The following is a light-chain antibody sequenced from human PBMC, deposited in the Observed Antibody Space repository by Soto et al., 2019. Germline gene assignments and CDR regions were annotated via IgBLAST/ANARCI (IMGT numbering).Light chain of an antibody. J-gene: IGKJ4*01. Sequence: EIVMTQAPATLSVSPGERATLSCRASQSGSNNLAWYQQKPGQAPRLLIYHASTGATGIPARFSGSGSGTELTLTISSVQSEDFAVYYCQQYNEWPLTFGGGTKVEIK. CDR2: HAS. V-gene: IGKV3-15*01. CDR3: QQYNEWPLT. CDR1: QSGSNN.